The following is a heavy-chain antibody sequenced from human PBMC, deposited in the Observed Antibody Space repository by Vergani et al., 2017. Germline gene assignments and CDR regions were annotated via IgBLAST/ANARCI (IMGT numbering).Heavy chain of an antibody. CDR1: GFTFSSYA. CDR3: AGYCSGGSCYSYWYFDL. Sequence: QVQLVESGGGVVQPGRSLRLSCAASGFTFSSYAMHWVRQAPGKGLEWVAVISYDGSNKYYADSVKGRFTISRDNSKNTLYLQMNSLRAEDTAVYYCAGYCSGGSCYSYWYFDLWGRGTLVTVSS. V-gene: IGHV3-30-3*01. D-gene: IGHD2-15*01. CDR2: ISYDGSNK. J-gene: IGHJ2*01.